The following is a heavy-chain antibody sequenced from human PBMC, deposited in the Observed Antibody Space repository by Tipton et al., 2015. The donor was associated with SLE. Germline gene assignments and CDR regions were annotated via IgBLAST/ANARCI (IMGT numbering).Heavy chain of an antibody. J-gene: IGHJ3*01. V-gene: IGHV4-61*02. D-gene: IGHD3-9*01. CDR1: GGSISSTNYY. CDR3: ARDPGRLGKAFDF. CDR2: IYSSGNT. Sequence: TLSLTCTVSGGSISSTNYYWGWSRQPAGKGLEWIGRIYSSGNTNYNPSHKSRVTTSVDTSKNQFSLKLTAVTAADTAVYYCARDPGRLGKAFDFWGQGTMVTVSS.